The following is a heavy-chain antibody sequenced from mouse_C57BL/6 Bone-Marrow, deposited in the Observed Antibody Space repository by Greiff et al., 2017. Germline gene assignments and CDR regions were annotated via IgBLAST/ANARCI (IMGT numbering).Heavy chain of an antibody. CDR1: GYTFTDYY. CDR2: INPNNGGT. V-gene: IGHV1-26*01. CDR3: ARAALDY. Sequence: EVQLQQSGPELVKPGASVKISCKASGYTFTDYYMNWVKQSHGKSLEWIGDINPNNGGTSYNQKFKGKATLTVDKSSSTAYMELRSLTSEDSAVYDCARAALDYWGQGTTLTVSS. J-gene: IGHJ2*01.